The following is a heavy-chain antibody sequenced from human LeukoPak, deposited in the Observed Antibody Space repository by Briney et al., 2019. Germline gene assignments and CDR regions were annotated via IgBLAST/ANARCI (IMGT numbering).Heavy chain of an antibody. CDR1: GGSISSSSYY. V-gene: IGHV4-39*07. CDR2: IYYSGST. Sequence: SETLSLTCTVSGGSISSSSYYWGWIRQPPGKGLESIGSIYYSGSTYYNPSLKSRVTISVDTSKNQFSLKLTSVTAADTAVYFCARERGGSKLTGLYGRDYYYMDVWGKGTTVTVSS. J-gene: IGHJ6*03. CDR3: ARERGGSKLTGLYGRDYYYMDV. D-gene: IGHD6-19*01.